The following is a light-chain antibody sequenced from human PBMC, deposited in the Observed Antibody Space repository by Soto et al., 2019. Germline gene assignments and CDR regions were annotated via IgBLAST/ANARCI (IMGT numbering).Light chain of an antibody. CDR1: QSVSSSY. CDR3: HQRSSWPIT. CDR2: GAS. Sequence: EIVLTQSPGTLSLSRGERATLSCRASQSVSSSYLAWYQQKPGQAPRLLIYGASSRATGIPDRFSGSGSGKDFTLTISSLEPEDFAVYYCHQRSSWPITFGQGTRLEIK. V-gene: IGKV3D-20*02. J-gene: IGKJ5*01.